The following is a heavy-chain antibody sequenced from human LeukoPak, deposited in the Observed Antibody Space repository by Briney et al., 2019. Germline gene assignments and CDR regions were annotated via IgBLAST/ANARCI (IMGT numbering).Heavy chain of an antibody. CDR2: MSPNSGNT. Sequence: ASVKVSCKASGYTFTNFDINWVRQATGQGLEWMGWMSPNSGNTGYAQRFRGRVTMTRSTSISTAYMELSSLRSDDTAVYYCARTPPYCFGGSCYLNYWGRGSLVTVSS. J-gene: IGHJ4*02. V-gene: IGHV1-8*01. CDR1: GYTFTNFD. CDR3: ARTPPYCFGGSCYLNY. D-gene: IGHD2-15*01.